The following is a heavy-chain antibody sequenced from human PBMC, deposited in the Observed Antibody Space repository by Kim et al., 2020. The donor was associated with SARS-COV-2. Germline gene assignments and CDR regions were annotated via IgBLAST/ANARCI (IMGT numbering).Heavy chain of an antibody. V-gene: IGHV3-48*02. CDR2: TI. Sequence: TIRYADSVKGRFTVSRDNAKNLLYLQMNSLRDEDTAIYYCARDYNWNLDYWGRGTLVTVSS. CDR3: ARDYNWNLDY. D-gene: IGHD1-20*01. J-gene: IGHJ4*02.